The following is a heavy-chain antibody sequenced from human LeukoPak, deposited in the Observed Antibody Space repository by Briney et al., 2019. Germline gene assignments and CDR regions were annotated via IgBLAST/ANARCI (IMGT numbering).Heavy chain of an antibody. Sequence: GGSLRLSCAVSGFTFSSYAMSWVRQTPGKGLEWVSGIVGSGGITYYADSVKGRFTISRDNSKKTLYLQMNSLRAEDTAVYYCAKDGWNDIPDYWGQGTLVTVSS. D-gene: IGHD1-1*01. J-gene: IGHJ4*02. V-gene: IGHV3-23*01. CDR3: AKDGWNDIPDY. CDR2: IVGSGGIT. CDR1: GFTFSSYA.